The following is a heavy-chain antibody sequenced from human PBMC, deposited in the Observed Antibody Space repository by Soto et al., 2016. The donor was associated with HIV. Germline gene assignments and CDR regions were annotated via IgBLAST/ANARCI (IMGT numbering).Heavy chain of an antibody. Sequence: EVQLVESGGGLVQPGGSLRLSCAASGFTFSSYGMNWVRQAPGKGLEWVSYISSSSSTIYYADSVKGRFTISRDNAKNSLYLQMNSLRAEDTAVYYCAREREQWLVYYYYYMDAWGKGTTVTVSS. J-gene: IGHJ6*03. CDR1: GFTFSSYG. CDR3: AREREQWLVYYYYYMDA. D-gene: IGHD6-19*01. V-gene: IGHV3-48*01. CDR2: ISSSSSTI.